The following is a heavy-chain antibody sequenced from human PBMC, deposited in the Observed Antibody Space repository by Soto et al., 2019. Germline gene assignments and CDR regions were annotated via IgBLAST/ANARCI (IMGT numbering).Heavy chain of an antibody. CDR3: ARWGTYYYDSSGYYY. Sequence: ASVKVSCKASGYTFTGYYMHWVRQAPGQGLEWMGWINPNSSGTNYAQKFQGRVTMTRDTSISTAYMELSRLRSDDTAVYYCARWGTYYYDSSGYYYWGQGTLVTVTS. V-gene: IGHV1-2*02. CDR2: INPNSSGT. D-gene: IGHD3-22*01. CDR1: GYTFTGYY. J-gene: IGHJ4*02.